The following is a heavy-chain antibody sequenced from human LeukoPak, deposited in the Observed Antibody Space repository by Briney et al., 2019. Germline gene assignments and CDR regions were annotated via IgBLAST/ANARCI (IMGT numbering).Heavy chain of an antibody. CDR3: ARDYGSGSYTFSDP. D-gene: IGHD3-10*01. CDR2: ISAYNGNT. CDR1: GYTFTSYG. Sequence: ASVKVSCNASGYTFTSYGISWVRQAPGQGLEWMGWISAYNGNTNYAQKLQGRVTMTTDTSTSTAYMELRSLRSDDTAVYYCARDYGSGSYTFSDPWGQGTLVTVSS. V-gene: IGHV1-18*01. J-gene: IGHJ5*02.